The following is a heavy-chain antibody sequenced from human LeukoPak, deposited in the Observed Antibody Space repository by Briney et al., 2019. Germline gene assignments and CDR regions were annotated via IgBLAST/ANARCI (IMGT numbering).Heavy chain of an antibody. CDR1: GGSISSYY. CDR3: AREVRWLQSYWFDP. V-gene: IGHV4-59*08. J-gene: IGHJ5*02. CDR2: IYYSGST. D-gene: IGHD5-24*01. Sequence: SETLSLTCTVSGGSISSYYWSWIRQPPGKGLEWIGYIYYSGSTNYNPSLKSRVTISVDTSKNQFSLKLSSVTAADTAVYYCAREVRWLQSYWFDPWGQGTLVTVSS.